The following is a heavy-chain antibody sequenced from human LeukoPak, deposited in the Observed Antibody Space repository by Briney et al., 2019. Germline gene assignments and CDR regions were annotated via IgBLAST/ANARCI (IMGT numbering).Heavy chain of an antibody. V-gene: IGHV3-30*04. J-gene: IGHJ2*01. CDR3: ARKGWYSDL. Sequence: VRSLRLSCAASGFTFSRYTMHYVRQAPGKGLEWVAVISYNGGNKYYADSVKGRFTISRDNSKNTLYLEMSSLRPEDTAVYYCARKGWYSDLWGRGTLVSVSS. CDR2: ISYNGGNK. CDR1: GFTFSRYT.